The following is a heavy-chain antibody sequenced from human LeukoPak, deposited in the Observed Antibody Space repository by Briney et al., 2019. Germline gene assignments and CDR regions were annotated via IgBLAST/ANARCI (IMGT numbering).Heavy chain of an antibody. CDR3: ASPAMSSRYFDY. CDR2: ISSSGSTI. J-gene: IGHJ4*02. V-gene: IGHV3-11*01. CDR1: GFTFSDYY. Sequence: GGSLRLSCAASGFTFSDYYMSWIRQAPGKGLEWVSYISSSGSTIYYADSVKGRFTISRDNAKNSLYLQMNSLRAEDTAVYYCASPAMSSRYFDYWGQGTLVTVSS. D-gene: IGHD2-2*01.